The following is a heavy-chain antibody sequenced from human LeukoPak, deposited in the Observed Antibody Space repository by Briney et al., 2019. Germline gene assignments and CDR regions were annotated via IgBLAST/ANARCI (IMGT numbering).Heavy chain of an antibody. CDR3: ATGAGSFGEPLDV. D-gene: IGHD3-10*01. CDR2: INPSGGST. Sequence: ASVKVSCKASGYTFTGYYMHWVRQAPGQGLEWMGIINPSGGSTSYAQKFQGRVTMTRNTSTSTVYMELSSLRSEDTAVYYCATGAGSFGEPLDVWGKGTTVTISS. J-gene: IGHJ6*04. CDR1: GYTFTGYY. V-gene: IGHV1-46*01.